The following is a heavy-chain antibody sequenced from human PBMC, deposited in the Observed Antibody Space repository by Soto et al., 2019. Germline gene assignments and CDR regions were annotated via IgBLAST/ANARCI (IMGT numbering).Heavy chain of an antibody. Sequence: QVQLQESGPGLVKPSGTLSLTCAVSGGSISSSNWWSWVRQPPGKGLEWIGEIYHSGSTNYTPSLRSQGTISVGKSKNQFSRKLSYVTAAHTAVYYCASYGYYYYYGMDVWGQGTTVTVSS. V-gene: IGHV4-4*02. J-gene: IGHJ6*02. CDR3: ASYGYYYYYGMDV. CDR2: IYHSGST. CDR1: GGSISSSNW. D-gene: IGHD3-10*01.